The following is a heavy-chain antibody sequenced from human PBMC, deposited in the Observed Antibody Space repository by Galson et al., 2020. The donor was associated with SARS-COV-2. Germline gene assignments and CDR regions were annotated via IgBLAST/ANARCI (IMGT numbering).Heavy chain of an antibody. CDR2: IWSDGSNE. J-gene: IGHJ4*02. CDR1: GFTFSSYG. CDR3: ASVFAGLWGSYLGTTLNYLDH. D-gene: IGHD1-26*01. Sequence: PGGSLRLSCAASGFTFSSYGMHWVRQAPGKGLDWVAVIWSDGSNEYYADSVRGRFTISRDNSKNTLYLHMNSLRADDTAVYYCASVFAGLWGSYLGTTLNYLDHWSQGTLVTVSS. V-gene: IGHV3-33*01.